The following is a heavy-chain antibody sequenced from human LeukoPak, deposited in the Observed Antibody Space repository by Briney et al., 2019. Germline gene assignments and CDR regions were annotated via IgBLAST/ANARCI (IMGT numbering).Heavy chain of an antibody. J-gene: IGHJ3*02. V-gene: IGHV3-33*01. CDR2: IWYDGSNK. CDR3: ATSSGWSHDAFDI. Sequence: GGSLRLSCAASGFTFSGYGMHWVRQAPGKGLEWVAVIWYDGSNKYYADSVKGRFTISRDNSKNTLYLQMNSLRAEDTAVYYCATSSGWSHDAFDIWGQGTMVTVSS. CDR1: GFTFSGYG. D-gene: IGHD6-19*01.